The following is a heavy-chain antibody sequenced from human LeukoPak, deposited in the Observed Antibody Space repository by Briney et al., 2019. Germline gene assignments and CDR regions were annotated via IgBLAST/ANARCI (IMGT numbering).Heavy chain of an antibody. V-gene: IGHV4-59*03. Sequence: PSVTLSLTCTVSGGSISGYYHNWVRQSPGRGLEWIGLVHYSGNTSYNPSLKSRVSISTDTSKNQFSLELTSVTAADTAVYYCVIGRGWQPDYWGQGIPVTVSS. D-gene: IGHD3-10*01. J-gene: IGHJ4*02. CDR2: VHYSGNT. CDR3: VIGRGWQPDY. CDR1: GGSISGYY.